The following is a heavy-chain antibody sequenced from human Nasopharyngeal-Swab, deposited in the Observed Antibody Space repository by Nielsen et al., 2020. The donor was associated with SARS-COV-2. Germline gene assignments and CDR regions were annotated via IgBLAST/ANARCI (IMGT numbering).Heavy chain of an antibody. V-gene: IGHV3-48*03. CDR2: ISSSGSTI. D-gene: IGHD1-26*01. J-gene: IGHJ3*02. Sequence: LSLTCAASGFTFSSYEMNWVRQAPGKGLEWVSYISSSGSTIYYADSVKGRFTISRDNAKNSLYLQMNSLRAEDTAVYYCARASLSGSSTGRRAFDIRGQGTMVT. CDR1: GFTFSSYE. CDR3: ARASLSGSSTGRRAFDI.